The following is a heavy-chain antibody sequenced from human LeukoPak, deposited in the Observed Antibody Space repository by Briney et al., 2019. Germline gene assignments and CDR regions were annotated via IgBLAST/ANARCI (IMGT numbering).Heavy chain of an antibody. CDR3: ARGSGGSGWYGGGFDY. V-gene: IGHV4-30-4*08. Sequence: SETLSLTCTVSGGSISSGDYYWSWIRQPPGKGLEWIGYIYYSGSTYYNPSLKSRVTISVDTSKNQFSLKLSSVTAADTAVYYCARGSGGSGWYGGGFDYWGQGTLVTVSS. D-gene: IGHD6-19*01. CDR1: GGSISSGDYY. J-gene: IGHJ4*02. CDR2: IYYSGST.